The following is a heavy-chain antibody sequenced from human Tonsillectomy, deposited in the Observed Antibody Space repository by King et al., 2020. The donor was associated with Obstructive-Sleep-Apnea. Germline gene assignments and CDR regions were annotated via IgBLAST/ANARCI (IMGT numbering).Heavy chain of an antibody. J-gene: IGHJ1*01. V-gene: IGHV3-7*01. CDR2: IKQDGSEK. CDR1: GFTFSSYW. CDR3: AREGEMATISAEYFQH. D-gene: IGHD5-24*01. Sequence: EVQLVESGGGLVQPGGSLRLSCAASGFTFSSYWMSWVRQAPGKGLEWVANIKQDGSEKYYVDSVKGRFTISSDNAKNSLYLQMNILRAEDTAVYYCAREGEMATISAEYFQHWGQGTLVTVSS.